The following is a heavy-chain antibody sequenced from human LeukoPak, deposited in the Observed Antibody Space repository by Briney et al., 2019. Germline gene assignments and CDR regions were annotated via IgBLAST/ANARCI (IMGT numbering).Heavy chain of an antibody. Sequence: GGSLRLSCSASGFTFSSYAMSWVRQAPGKGLEWVSAISGSGGSTYYADSVKGRFTISRDNSKNTLYLQMNSLRAEDTAVYYCAKGFHERGLLWFGDAWGQGTLVTVSS. CDR1: GFTFSSYA. V-gene: IGHV3-23*01. CDR2: ISGSGGST. CDR3: AKGFHERGLLWFGDA. J-gene: IGHJ5*02. D-gene: IGHD3-10*01.